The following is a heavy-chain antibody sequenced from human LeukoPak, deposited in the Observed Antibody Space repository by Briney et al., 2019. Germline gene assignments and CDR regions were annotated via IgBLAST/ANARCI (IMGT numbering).Heavy chain of an antibody. D-gene: IGHD3-3*01. CDR2: INHSGST. CDR3: ARGLYDFWSGYYTYYYYGMDV. CDR1: GGSISSSNYY. Sequence: SETLSLTCTVSGGSISSSNYYWSWIRQPPGKGLEWIGGINHSGSTNYNPSLKSRVTISVDTSKNQFSLKLSSVTAADTAVYYCARGLYDFWSGYYTYYYYGMDVWGQGTTVTVSS. J-gene: IGHJ6*02. V-gene: IGHV4-39*07.